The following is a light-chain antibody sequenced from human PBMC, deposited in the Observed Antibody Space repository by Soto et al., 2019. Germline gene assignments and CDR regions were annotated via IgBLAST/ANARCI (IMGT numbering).Light chain of an antibody. CDR3: QKSAPLPL. V-gene: IGKV1-33*01. CDR1: HDIGNS. J-gene: IGKJ3*01. Sequence: IQMTQSPPSLSASVGDIVTITCQASHDIGNSLNWYQDKPGQAPKLVIYDAYNLETGGPSTFSGGGYGTHFTFTISSLRPEDIGTYYWQKSAPLPLFRPGTKVDIK. CDR2: DAY.